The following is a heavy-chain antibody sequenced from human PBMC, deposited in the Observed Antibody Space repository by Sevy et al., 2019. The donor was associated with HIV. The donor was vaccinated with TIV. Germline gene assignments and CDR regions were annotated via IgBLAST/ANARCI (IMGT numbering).Heavy chain of an antibody. CDR1: GFPVSSNY. Sequence: GGSLRLSCPASGFPVSSNYMSWVRQAPGKGLEWVSVMYSDGSTYHADSVKGRFTISRDNSKNTLYLQMNSLRVEDTAVYYCARGKSGYGYGLDYWGQGTVVTVSS. V-gene: IGHV3-66*01. J-gene: IGHJ4*02. CDR2: MYSDGST. CDR3: ARGKSGYGYGLDY. D-gene: IGHD5-18*01.